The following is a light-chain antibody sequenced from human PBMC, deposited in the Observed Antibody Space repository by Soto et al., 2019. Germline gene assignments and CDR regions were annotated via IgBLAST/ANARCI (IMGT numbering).Light chain of an antibody. CDR1: QSITIW. CDR2: DAS. V-gene: IGKV1-5*01. J-gene: IGKJ1*01. Sequence: DIQMTPSPSTLSASVGDSVTITCRASQSITIWLAWYQQKPGKAPKLLIYDASSLEGGVPSRFSGSGSGTEFTLTISGLQPDDFATYYCQQYNSFSWTFGQGTKVDI. CDR3: QQYNSFSWT.